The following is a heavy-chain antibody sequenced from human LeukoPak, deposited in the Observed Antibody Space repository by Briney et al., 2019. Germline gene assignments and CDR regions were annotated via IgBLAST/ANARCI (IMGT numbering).Heavy chain of an antibody. CDR3: ARDLSGRYFDY. D-gene: IGHD1-26*01. CDR1: GFTFSSYD. V-gene: IGHV3-48*03. Sequence: GGSLRLSCEASGFTFSSYDMNWVRQAPGRGLEWVSHISRTGENIYYADSVKGRFAISRDNAKNSLFLHMYSLRAEDTGVHYCARDLSGRYFDYWGRGTPVTVSS. J-gene: IGHJ4*02. CDR2: ISRTGENI.